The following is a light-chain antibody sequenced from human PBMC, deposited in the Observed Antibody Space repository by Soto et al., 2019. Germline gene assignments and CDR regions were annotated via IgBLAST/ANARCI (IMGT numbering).Light chain of an antibody. CDR1: QDISNY. Sequence: DIQMAQSPSSLSASVGDRVPITCQASQDISNYLNWYQQKPGKAPKLLIYDTSNLEVGVPSRFRGSGSGTHFTLTISSLQPEDTATYYCQQYDSLPPTFGGGTKVDIK. CDR3: QQYDSLPPT. V-gene: IGKV1-33*01. CDR2: DTS. J-gene: IGKJ4*01.